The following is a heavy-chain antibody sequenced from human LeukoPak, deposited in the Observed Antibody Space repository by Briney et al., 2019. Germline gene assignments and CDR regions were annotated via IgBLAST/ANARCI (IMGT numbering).Heavy chain of an antibody. Sequence: PSETLSLTCTVSGGSFSSSSYYWGWTRQPPGKGLEYIGTISYSGTTYYNPSLKSRVTISLDRSKNQFSLKLTSVTAADTAVYYCAAQIYGDFADYWGQGTLVTVSS. V-gene: IGHV4-39*01. CDR2: ISYSGTT. D-gene: IGHD4-17*01. J-gene: IGHJ4*02. CDR3: AAQIYGDFADY. CDR1: GGSFSSSSYY.